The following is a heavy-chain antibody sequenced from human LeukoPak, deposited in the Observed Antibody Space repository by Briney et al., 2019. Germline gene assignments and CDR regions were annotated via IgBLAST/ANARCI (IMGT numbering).Heavy chain of an antibody. CDR3: AKGSLKAGGNIDY. Sequence: GGSLRLSCEVSGFTFSSFGMHWVRQSPAKGLEWVAFIRYDASNQFYAAPVKGRFTISRDNSKNTLYLQMNSLRAEDTAVYYCAKGSLKAGGNIDYWGQGTLVTVSS. CDR1: GFTFSSFG. J-gene: IGHJ4*02. V-gene: IGHV3-30*02. CDR2: IRYDASNQ. D-gene: IGHD3-16*01.